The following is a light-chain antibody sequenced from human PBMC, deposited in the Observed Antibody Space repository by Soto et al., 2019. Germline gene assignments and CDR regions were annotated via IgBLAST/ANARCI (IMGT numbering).Light chain of an antibody. CDR2: QVS. V-gene: IGLV2-14*02. J-gene: IGLJ1*01. CDR1: SSDFGTYNV. CDR3: CSYTSSSPYV. Sequence: QSVLTQPASVSGSPGQSLTISCTGASSDFGTYNVVSWYQHHPGKAPKLMIYQVSNRPSGVSNRYSGSKSGNTASLTISGLQAEDEADYYCCSYTSSSPYVFGTGTKVTV.